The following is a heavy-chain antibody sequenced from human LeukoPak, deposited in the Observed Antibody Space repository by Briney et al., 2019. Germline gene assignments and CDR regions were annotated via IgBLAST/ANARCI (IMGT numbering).Heavy chain of an antibody. Sequence: GGSLRLPCAALGFTVSRTYMRWVRQAPGKGLEWVSVIYVGGDIYYADSVRGRFAISRDNSKNTVYLQMNGLRGEDTAVYYCARDPSGTGTGFDIWGQGTMVTVSS. J-gene: IGHJ3*02. V-gene: IGHV3-66*01. D-gene: IGHD3/OR15-3a*01. CDR1: GFTVSRTY. CDR2: IYVGGDI. CDR3: ARDPSGTGTGFDI.